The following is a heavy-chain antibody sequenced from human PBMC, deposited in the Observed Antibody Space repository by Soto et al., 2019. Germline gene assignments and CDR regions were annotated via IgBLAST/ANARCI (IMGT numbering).Heavy chain of an antibody. CDR1: GFTFSSYA. Sequence: GGSLRLSCAASGFTFSSYAMSWVRQAPGKGLEWVSAISGSGGSTYYADSVKGRFTISRDNSKNTLYLQMNSLRAEDTAVYYCANDYLLLWFGELLYQPLVNAFDIWGQGTMVTVSS. V-gene: IGHV3-23*01. D-gene: IGHD3-10*01. CDR3: ANDYLLLWFGELLYQPLVNAFDI. J-gene: IGHJ3*02. CDR2: ISGSGGST.